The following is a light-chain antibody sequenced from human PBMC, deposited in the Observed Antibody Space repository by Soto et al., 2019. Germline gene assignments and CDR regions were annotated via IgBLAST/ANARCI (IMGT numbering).Light chain of an antibody. J-gene: IGKJ5*01. CDR2: DAI. V-gene: IGKV3-11*01. CDR1: QSVSRY. Sequence: EIVLTQSPATLSLSPGERATLSCRASQSVSRYLAWYQQKPGQAPRLLMYDAINRATGIPARFSGSGSGTDFTLTIISLEPKDFAVYYCQQRINWPITFGQGTRLEIK. CDR3: QQRINWPIT.